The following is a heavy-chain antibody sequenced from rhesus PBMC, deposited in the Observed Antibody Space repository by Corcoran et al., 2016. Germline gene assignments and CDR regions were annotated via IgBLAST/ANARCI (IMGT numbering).Heavy chain of an antibody. D-gene: IGHD2-21*01. CDR2: INSGWDST. CDR1: GFTFSNYW. Sequence: EVRLVESGGGLAKPGGSLRLSCAASGFTFSNYWLNWARQTPGKGLEWISAINSGWDSTYYADAVRGRFTISRDNSKNTISLQMNSLRTEDTAVYYCSGGVDGHWGQGVLVTVSS. CDR3: SGGVDGH. V-gene: IGHV3S42*01. J-gene: IGHJ4*01.